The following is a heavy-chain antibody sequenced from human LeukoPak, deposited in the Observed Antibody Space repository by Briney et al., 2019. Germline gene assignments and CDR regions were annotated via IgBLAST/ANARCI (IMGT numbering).Heavy chain of an antibody. CDR1: GFTFSSYG. CDR2: IWYDGSNK. Sequence: GGSLRLSCAASGFTFSSYGMHWVRQAPGKGLEWVAVIWYDGSNKYYADSVKGRFTISRDNSKNTLYLQMNSLRAEDTAVYYCAKVTQHTAKYYYGMDVWGQGTTVTVSS. D-gene: IGHD5-18*01. CDR3: AKVTQHTAKYYYGMDV. J-gene: IGHJ6*02. V-gene: IGHV3-33*06.